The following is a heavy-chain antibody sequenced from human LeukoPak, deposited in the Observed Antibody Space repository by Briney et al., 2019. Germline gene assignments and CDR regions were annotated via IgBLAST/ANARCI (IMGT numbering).Heavy chain of an antibody. CDR1: GFTFSSYA. Sequence: GGSLRLSCAASGFTFSSYAMHWVRQAPGKGLEWVAVISYDGGKKYYAYSVKGRFTISRDNSKNTLYLQMNSLRPEDTAVYYCARDTEQQLVRGDYWGQGTLVTVSS. CDR2: ISYDGGKK. V-gene: IGHV3-30-3*01. J-gene: IGHJ4*02. CDR3: ARDTEQQLVRGDY. D-gene: IGHD6-13*01.